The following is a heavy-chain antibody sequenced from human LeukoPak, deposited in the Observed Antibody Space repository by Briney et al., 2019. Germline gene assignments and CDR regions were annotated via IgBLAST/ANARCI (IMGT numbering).Heavy chain of an antibody. CDR1: GFTFSGSA. CDR2: IRSKANSYAT. D-gene: IGHD6-19*01. Sequence: GGSLKLSCAASGFTFSGSAMHWVRQASGKGLEWVGRIRSKANSYATAYAASVKGRFTISRDDSKNTAYLQMNSLKTEDTAVYYCTRHPSSGCHTWGQGTLVTVSS. J-gene: IGHJ5*02. CDR3: TRHPSSGCHT. V-gene: IGHV3-73*01.